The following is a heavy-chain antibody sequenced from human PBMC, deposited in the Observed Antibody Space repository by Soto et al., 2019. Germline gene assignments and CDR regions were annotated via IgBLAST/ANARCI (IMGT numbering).Heavy chain of an antibody. CDR1: GFSFSTYS. CDR2: LSHGGANT. CDR3: AKWSGYGDA. D-gene: IGHD4-17*01. V-gene: IGHV3-23*01. Sequence: PGGSLSLSCAASGFSFSTYSMAWVRQAPGKGPEWVSGLSHGGANTFYADSVKGRFTISVDISQNTVYLQMNSLRTEDTAVYYCAKWSGYGDAWGQGTLVTVAS. J-gene: IGHJ4*02.